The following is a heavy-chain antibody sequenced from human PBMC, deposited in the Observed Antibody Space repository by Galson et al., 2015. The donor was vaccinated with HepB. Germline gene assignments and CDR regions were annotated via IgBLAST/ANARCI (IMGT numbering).Heavy chain of an antibody. CDR2: ISYDGSNK. Sequence: SLRLSCAASGFTFSSYGMHWVRQAPGKGLEWVAVISYDGSNKYYADSVKGRFTISRDNSKNTLYLQMNSLRAEDTAVYYCAIEYYGGNSGGYFDYWGQGTLVTVSS. CDR3: AIEYYGGNSGGYFDY. J-gene: IGHJ4*02. D-gene: IGHD4-23*01. V-gene: IGHV3-30*03. CDR1: GFTFSSYG.